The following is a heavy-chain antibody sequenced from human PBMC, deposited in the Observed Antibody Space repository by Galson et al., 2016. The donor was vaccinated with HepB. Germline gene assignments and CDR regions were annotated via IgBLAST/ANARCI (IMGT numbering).Heavy chain of an antibody. D-gene: IGHD6-25*01. Sequence: SLRLSCAASGFTFSGYWMTWVRQAPGKGLEWVANIKQDGSEKNYVDSVKGRFTISRDNATNLVYLQMNSLRAEDTVMYYCASAPAATESDYWGQGTMVTVSP. V-gene: IGHV3-7*01. J-gene: IGHJ4*02. CDR3: ASAPAATESDY. CDR2: IKQDGSEK. CDR1: GFTFSGYW.